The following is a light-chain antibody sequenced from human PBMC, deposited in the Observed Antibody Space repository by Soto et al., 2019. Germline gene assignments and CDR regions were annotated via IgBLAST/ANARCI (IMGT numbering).Light chain of an antibody. J-gene: IGLJ1*01. CDR2: DVS. Sequence: QSVLTQPRSVSGSPGQSVTISCTGTSSDVGDYNYVSWYQQHPGKAPKFMIYDVSKRPSGVPDRFSGSKSGNTASLTISGLQAEDEADYYCCSYAGSYTFVFGTGTKLTVL. CDR1: SSDVGDYNY. CDR3: CSYAGSYTFV. V-gene: IGLV2-11*01.